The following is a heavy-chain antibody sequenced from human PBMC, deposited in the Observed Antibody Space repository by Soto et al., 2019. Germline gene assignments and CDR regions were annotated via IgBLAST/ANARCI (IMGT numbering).Heavy chain of an antibody. Sequence: EVQVLESGGGLVQPGGSLTLSCAASGFTFSSYAMSWFRQAPGKGLEWVSVISGSGGSTHYADSVKGRFTISRDNSKNTLYLQMNSLRAEDTAVYYCAKLMWSSSWYSPFDYWGQGTLVTVSS. CDR3: AKLMWSSSWYSPFDY. CDR2: ISGSGGST. CDR1: GFTFSSYA. J-gene: IGHJ4*02. V-gene: IGHV3-23*01. D-gene: IGHD6-13*01.